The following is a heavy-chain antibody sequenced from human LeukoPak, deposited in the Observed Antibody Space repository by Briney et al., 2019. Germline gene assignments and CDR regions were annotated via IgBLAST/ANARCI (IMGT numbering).Heavy chain of an antibody. CDR2: INTDGSRT. Sequence: PGGSLRLSCAASGFTFRSYWMHWVRQAPGRGLVWVSRINTDGSRTTYADSVKGRFTISRDNAKNTLYLQMNSLRAEDTAVYYCARVENYDGPLEPFYYSGDGTLVTVSS. D-gene: IGHD3-22*01. V-gene: IGHV3-74*03. J-gene: IGHJ4*01. CDR1: GFTFRSYW. CDR3: ARVENYDGPLEPFYY.